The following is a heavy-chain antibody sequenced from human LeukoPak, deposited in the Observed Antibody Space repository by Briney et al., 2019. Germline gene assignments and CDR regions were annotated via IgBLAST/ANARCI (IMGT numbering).Heavy chain of an antibody. CDR3: ARDSRIPGIAVAGGIDY. D-gene: IGHD6-19*01. Sequence: ASVKVSCKASGYTFTSYYMHWVRQAPGQGLEWMGIINPSGGSTSYAQKFQGRATMTRDTSTSTVYLELSSLRSEDTAVYYCARDSRIPGIAVAGGIDYWGQGTLVTVSS. CDR2: INPSGGST. V-gene: IGHV1-46*01. CDR1: GYTFTSYY. J-gene: IGHJ4*02.